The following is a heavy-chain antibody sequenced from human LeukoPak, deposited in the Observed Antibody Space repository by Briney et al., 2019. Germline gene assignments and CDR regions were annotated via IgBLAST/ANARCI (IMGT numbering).Heavy chain of an antibody. CDR3: ARVYGSGSFDAFDI. J-gene: IGHJ3*02. D-gene: IGHD3-10*01. CDR2: ISAYNGNT. Sequence: ASVKVSCKASGYTFTSYGISWVRQAPGQGLEWMGWISAYNGNTNYAQKLQGRVTMTTDTSASTAYMELRSLRSDDTAVYYCARVYGSGSFDAFDIWGQGTMVTVSS. CDR1: GYTFTSYG. V-gene: IGHV1-18*01.